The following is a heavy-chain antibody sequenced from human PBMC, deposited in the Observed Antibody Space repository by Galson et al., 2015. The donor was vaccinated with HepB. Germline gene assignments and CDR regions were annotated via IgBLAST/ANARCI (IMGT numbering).Heavy chain of an antibody. J-gene: IGHJ6*03. CDR3: ARAAWAPGRGYSYGYYYYMDV. CDR2: ISSSSSYI. Sequence: SLRLSCAASGFTFSSYSMNWVRQAPGKGLEWVSSISSSSSYIYYADSVKGRFTISRDNAKNSLYLQMNSLRAEDTAAYYCARAAWAPGRGYSYGYYYYMDVWGKGTTVTVSS. D-gene: IGHD5-18*01. V-gene: IGHV3-21*01. CDR1: GFTFSSYS.